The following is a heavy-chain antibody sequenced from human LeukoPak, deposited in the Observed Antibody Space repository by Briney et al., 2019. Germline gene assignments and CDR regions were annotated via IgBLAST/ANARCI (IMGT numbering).Heavy chain of an antibody. D-gene: IGHD4-23*01. CDR3: ARAEGYGGELDS. J-gene: IGHJ4*02. V-gene: IGHV3-30*04. Sequence: GGSLRLSCAASGFTFSTYAMHWVRQAPGKGLEWVAVIPYDGSNKYYADSVKGRFTISRENSKNRLCLQMNSLRAEDTAVYYYARAEGYGGELDSWGQGTLVTVSS. CDR2: IPYDGSNK. CDR1: GFTFSTYA.